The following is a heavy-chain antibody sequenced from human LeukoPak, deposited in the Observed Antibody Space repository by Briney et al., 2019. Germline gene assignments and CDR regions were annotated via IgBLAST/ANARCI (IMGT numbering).Heavy chain of an antibody. V-gene: IGHV1-2*02. Sequence: ASVKVSCKASGYTFTGYYMHWVRQAPGQGLEWMGWINPNSGGTNYAQKLQGRVTMTRDTSISTAYMELSSLRSEDTAVYYCARGQGSSWSRRFMDVWGQGTTVTVSS. D-gene: IGHD6-13*01. CDR3: ARGQGSSWSRRFMDV. J-gene: IGHJ6*02. CDR2: INPNSGGT. CDR1: GYTFTGYY.